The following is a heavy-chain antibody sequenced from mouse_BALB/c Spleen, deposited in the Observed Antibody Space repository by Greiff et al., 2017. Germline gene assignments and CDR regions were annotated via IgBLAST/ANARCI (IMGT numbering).Heavy chain of an antibody. J-gene: IGHJ4*01. CDR1: GFTFTDYY. V-gene: IGHV7-3*02. D-gene: IGHD4-1*01. CDR2: IRNKANGYTT. CDR3: AGGGTPCYAVGY. Sequence: EVHLVESGGGLVQPGGSLRLSCATSGFTFTDYYMSWVRQPPGKALEWLGFIRNKANGYTTEYSASVKGRFTISRDNSQSILYLQMNTLRAEDSATYYCAGGGTPCYAVGYWGQGASGTGSS.